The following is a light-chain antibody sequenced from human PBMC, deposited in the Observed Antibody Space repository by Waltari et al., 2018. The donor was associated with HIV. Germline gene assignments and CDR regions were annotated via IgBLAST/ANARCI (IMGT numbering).Light chain of an antibody. J-gene: IGLJ3*02. CDR3: QSADGSGTWV. CDR1: ALANQH. CDR2: KDT. Sequence: SSELIQPPSVSVSPGQTARITFSGDALANQHVYWYQQKTGQAPVVVIYKDTGRPSWIPERFSGSSSVTIVTLSISGVQAEDEADYYCQSADGSGTWVFGGGTKLTGL. V-gene: IGLV3-25*03.